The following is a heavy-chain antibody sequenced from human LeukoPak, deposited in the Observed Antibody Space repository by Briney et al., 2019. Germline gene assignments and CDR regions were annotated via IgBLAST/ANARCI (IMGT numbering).Heavy chain of an antibody. J-gene: IGHJ4*02. CDR3: ARASWGYQFDS. CDR2: IYSSGRT. CDR1: GFSFSIYF. D-gene: IGHD5-12*01. Sequence: GGSLRLSCAASGFSFSIYFMNWVRQAPGKGLEWVSVIYSSGRTYYAESVKDRFNISRDNSRNTVDLQMNSLRVEDTAMYYCARASWGYQFDSWGQGTLVTVSS. V-gene: IGHV3-66*01.